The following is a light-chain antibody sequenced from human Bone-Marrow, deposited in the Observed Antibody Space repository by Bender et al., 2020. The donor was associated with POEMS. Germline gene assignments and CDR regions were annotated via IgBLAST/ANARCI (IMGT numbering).Light chain of an antibody. CDR2: EVY. CDR1: SSDVGSYKL. Sequence: QSALTQPASVSGSLGQSITISCTATSSDVGSYKLVSWYQQHPGKAPKFIIYEVYYRPSGVPDRFYAFKSGNTASLTISGLQPEDAADYYCSSYTRRGTLVFGGGTKLTVL. J-gene: IGLJ3*02. CDR3: SSYTRRGTLV. V-gene: IGLV2-14*02.